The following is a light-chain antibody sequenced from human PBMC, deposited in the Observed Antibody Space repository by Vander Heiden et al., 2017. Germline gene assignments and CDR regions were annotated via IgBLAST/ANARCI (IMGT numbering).Light chain of an antibody. CDR1: QDISNY. CDR3: QQYYNLTYT. J-gene: IGKJ2*01. Sequence: DIQMTQSPSSLSASVGDRVTITCKASQDISNYLNWYQQKPGKAPKLLIYDASNLETGVPSRFSGSGSGTDFTFTISSLQPEDIATYYCQQYYNLTYTFGQGTKLEIK. CDR2: DAS. V-gene: IGKV1-33*01.